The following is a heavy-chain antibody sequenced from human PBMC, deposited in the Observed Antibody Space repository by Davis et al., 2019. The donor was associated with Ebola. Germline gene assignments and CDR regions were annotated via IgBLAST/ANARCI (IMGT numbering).Heavy chain of an antibody. CDR3: TKGQGYFLDY. V-gene: IGHV3-30*02. Sequence: PGGSLRLSCAASGFSFSSYAMHWVRQAPGKGREWVAFISYDGRNKYYANSVKGRFTFSRDNSKNTLYLQMDTLRVEDTALYYCTKGQGYFLDYWGQGTLVTVSS. CDR2: ISYDGRNK. CDR1: GFSFSSYA. J-gene: IGHJ4*02. D-gene: IGHD6-13*01.